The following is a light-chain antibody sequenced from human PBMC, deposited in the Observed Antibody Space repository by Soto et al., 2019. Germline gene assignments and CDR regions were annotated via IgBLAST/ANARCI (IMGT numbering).Light chain of an antibody. V-gene: IGKV1-39*01. CDR2: GAS. CDR1: QTISSY. J-gene: IGKJ1*01. CDR3: QQSYITPWT. Sequence: DIQMTQSPSSLSASVGARIPITCRPSQTISSYLNWYQQKPGKPPKLLIYGASSLQTGVPSRFSGSGSGTDFTLTISSLQPEDFATYFCQQSYITPWTFGQGTKVDIK.